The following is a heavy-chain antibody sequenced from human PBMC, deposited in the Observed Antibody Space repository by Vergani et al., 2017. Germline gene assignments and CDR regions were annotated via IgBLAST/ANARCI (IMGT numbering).Heavy chain of an antibody. CDR2: IYTSGAT. J-gene: IGHJ3*01. CDR3: ARDRGEYYKDALDV. CDR1: GGSFSTGCQS. V-gene: IGHV4-61*02. D-gene: IGHD3-22*01. Sequence: QVQLQESGPGLVKPSETLSLICTVSGGSFSTGCQSWTWLRQSAGKGLEWIGRIYTSGATNYNPARRSRAIMSVDASKKQFYLKLTSVTAADTALYYCARDRGEYYKDALDVWVQATKVTVTS.